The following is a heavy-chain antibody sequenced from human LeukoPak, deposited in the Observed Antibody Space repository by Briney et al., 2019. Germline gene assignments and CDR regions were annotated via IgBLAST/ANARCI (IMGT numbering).Heavy chain of an antibody. J-gene: IGHJ3*02. V-gene: IGHV3-64*01. CDR1: GFTFSSYA. D-gene: IGHD6-19*01. CDR3: ARESPMYSSGGSGVAFDI. Sequence: PGGSLRLSCAASGFTFSSYAMHWVRRAPGKGLEYVSAVSSNGGSTYYANSVKGRFTISRDNSKNTLYLQMGSLRAEDMAVYYCARESPMYSSGGSGVAFDIWGQGTMVTVSS. CDR2: VSSNGGST.